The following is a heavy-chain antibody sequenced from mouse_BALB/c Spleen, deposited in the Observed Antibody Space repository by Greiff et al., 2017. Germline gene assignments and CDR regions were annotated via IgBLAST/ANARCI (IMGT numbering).Heavy chain of an antibody. J-gene: IGHJ3*01. CDR3: ARDRYDRGCAY. D-gene: IGHD2-14*01. CDR2: ISSGSSTI. Sequence: EVQGVESGGGLVQPGGSRKLSCAASGFTFSSFGMHWVRQAPEKGLEWVAYISSGSSTIYYADTVKGRFTISRDNPKNTLFLQMTSLRSEDTAMYYCARDRYDRGCAYWGQGTLVTVAA. CDR1: GFTFSSFG. V-gene: IGHV5-17*02.